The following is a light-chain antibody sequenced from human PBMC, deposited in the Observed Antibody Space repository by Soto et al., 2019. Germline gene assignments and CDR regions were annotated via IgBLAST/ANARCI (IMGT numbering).Light chain of an antibody. Sequence: QPASVSGSPGQSITISCTGASSDVGDYNYVSWYQEHPGQVPKLIIFEVTTRPSGVSDRFSGSRSGNTASLTISGLQAEDEADYYCLSHTGSRTLFGGGTQLTVL. CDR3: LSHTGSRTL. V-gene: IGLV2-14*01. J-gene: IGLJ3*02. CDR1: SSDVGDYNY. CDR2: EVT.